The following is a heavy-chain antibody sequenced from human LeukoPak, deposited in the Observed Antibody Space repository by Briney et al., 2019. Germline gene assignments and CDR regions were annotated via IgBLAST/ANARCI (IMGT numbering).Heavy chain of an antibody. J-gene: IGHJ4*02. V-gene: IGHV4-34*01. CDR3: ARGVRFDY. CDR2: INHSGST. CDR1: GESFSGYY. Sequence: SETLSLTCAVYGESFSGYYWSWIRQPPGKGLEWIGEINHSGSTNYNPSLKSRVTISVDTSKNQFSLKLSSVTAADTAVYYCARGVRFDYWGQGTLVTVSS.